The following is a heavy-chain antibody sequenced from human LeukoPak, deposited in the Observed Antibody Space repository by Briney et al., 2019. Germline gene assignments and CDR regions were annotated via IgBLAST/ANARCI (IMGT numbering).Heavy chain of an antibody. Sequence: QPGGSLRLSCAASGFSFSNFAMSWVRQAPGRGPEWVSSIRGGGETFYADSVKGRFTISRDNSKNTLYLQMNSLRAEDTAVYYCAKGGASGSYYNGHYFDHWGREPWSPSP. CDR2: IRGGGET. CDR1: GFSFSNFA. J-gene: IGHJ4*02. V-gene: IGHV3-23*01. CDR3: AKGGASGSYYNGHYFDH. D-gene: IGHD3-10*01.